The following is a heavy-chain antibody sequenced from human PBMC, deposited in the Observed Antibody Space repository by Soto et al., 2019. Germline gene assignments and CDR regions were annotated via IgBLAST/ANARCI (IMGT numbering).Heavy chain of an antibody. Sequence: QLQLQESGPGLVKPSETLSLTCTVSGGSISSSSYYWGWIRQPPGKGLEWIGSIYYSGSTYYNPSLKRRVTISVDTSKNQFSLKLSSVTAADTAVYYCARHREVPPYNWFDPWGQGTLVTVSS. CDR2: IYYSGST. D-gene: IGHD1-26*01. CDR1: GGSISSSSYY. CDR3: ARHREVPPYNWFDP. J-gene: IGHJ5*02. V-gene: IGHV4-39*01.